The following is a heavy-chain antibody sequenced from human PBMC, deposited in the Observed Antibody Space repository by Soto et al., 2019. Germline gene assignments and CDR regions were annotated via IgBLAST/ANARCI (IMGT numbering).Heavy chain of an antibody. D-gene: IGHD3-16*01. J-gene: IGHJ4*02. CDR1: SVSITSSNW. CDR3: ARDYDGFDY. V-gene: IGHV4-4*02. CDR2: ISHSGTV. Sequence: SETLSLTCDVSSVSITSSNWWTWVRQPPGKGLEWLGKISHSGTVNYNATLRSRVTISVDKPKHQLSLKLMYVTAADTAVYYCARDYDGFDYWGPGILVTVSS.